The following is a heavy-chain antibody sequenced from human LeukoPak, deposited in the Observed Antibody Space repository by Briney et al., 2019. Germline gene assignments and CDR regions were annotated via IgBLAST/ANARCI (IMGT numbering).Heavy chain of an antibody. V-gene: IGHV3-15*01. CDR1: GFTFSSYS. CDR2: IKSKIDGGTT. CDR3: TTEYYGNLIY. J-gene: IGHJ4*02. D-gene: IGHD3-10*01. Sequence: PGGSLRLSCAASGFTFSSYSMNWVRQAPGKGLEWVGRIKSKIDGGTTDYAVPVKGRFTISRDDSKNTLYLQMNSLITGDTAVYFCTTEYYGNLIYWGQGTLVTVSS.